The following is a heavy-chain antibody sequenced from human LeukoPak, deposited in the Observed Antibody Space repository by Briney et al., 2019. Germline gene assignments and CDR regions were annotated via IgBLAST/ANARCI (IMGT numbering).Heavy chain of an antibody. D-gene: IGHD2-2*01. J-gene: IGHJ4*02. V-gene: IGHV4-39*07. CDR3: ARGPDIVVVPAAIPFDY. CDR2: IYYSGST. CDR1: GGSISSSSYY. Sequence: PSETLSLTCTVSGGSISSSSYYWGWIRQPPGKGLEWIGSIYYSGSTYYNPSLKSRVTISVDTSKNQFSLKLSSVTAADTAVYYCARGPDIVVVPAAIPFDYWGQGTLVTVSS.